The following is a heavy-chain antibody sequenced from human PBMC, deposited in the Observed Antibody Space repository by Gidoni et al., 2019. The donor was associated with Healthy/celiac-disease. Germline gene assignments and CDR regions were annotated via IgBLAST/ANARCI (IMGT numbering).Heavy chain of an antibody. J-gene: IGHJ4*02. CDR2: IIPIFGTA. Sequence: QVQLVQSGAEVQKPGSSVKVSCKASGGTFSSYAISWVRQAPGLGLEWMGGIIPIFGTANYAQKFQGRVTITADESTSTAYMELSSLRSEDTAVYYCARSYCSSTSCYGVYWGFDYWGQGTLVTVSS. CDR1: GGTFSSYA. D-gene: IGHD2-2*01. CDR3: ARSYCSSTSCYGVYWGFDY. V-gene: IGHV1-69*01.